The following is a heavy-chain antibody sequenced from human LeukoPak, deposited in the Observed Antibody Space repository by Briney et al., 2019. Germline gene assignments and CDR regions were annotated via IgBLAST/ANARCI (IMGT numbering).Heavy chain of an antibody. CDR2: INSDGSST. J-gene: IGHJ4*02. V-gene: IGHV3-74*01. CDR1: GFAFSAYW. CDR3: AKILTDFDY. Sequence: GGSLRLSCAASGFAFSAYWMHWVRQAPGKGLEWVSRINSDGSSTNYAESVKGRFTVSRDNAKNTLYLQMNGLRAEDTAVYYCAKILTDFDYWGQGTLVTVSS.